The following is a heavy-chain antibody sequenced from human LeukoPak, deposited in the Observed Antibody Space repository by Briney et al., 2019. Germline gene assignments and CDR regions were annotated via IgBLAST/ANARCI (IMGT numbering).Heavy chain of an antibody. CDR2: ISYDGSIK. Sequence: SCKASGYTFTGYYMHWVRQAPGKGLEWVAVISYDGSIKYYADSVKGRFTISRDNSKNTLYLQMNSLRAEDTAVYYCARDPLEGELLVFDIWGQGTMVTVSS. D-gene: IGHD1-26*01. V-gene: IGHV3-30-3*01. CDR1: GYTFTGYY. J-gene: IGHJ3*02. CDR3: ARDPLEGELLVFDI.